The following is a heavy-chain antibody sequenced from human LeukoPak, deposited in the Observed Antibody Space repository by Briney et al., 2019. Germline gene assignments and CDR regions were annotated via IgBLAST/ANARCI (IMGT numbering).Heavy chain of an antibody. D-gene: IGHD6-19*01. CDR3: ARARSRQWLVSNWFDP. CDR2: INTNTGNP. V-gene: IGHV7-4-1*02. J-gene: IGHJ5*02. Sequence: ASVKVSCKASGYTFTSYAMDWVRQAPGQGLEWMGWINTNTGNPTYAQGFTGRFVFSLDTSVSTAYLQISSLKAEDTAVYYCARARSRQWLVSNWFDPWGQGTLVTVSS. CDR1: GYTFTSYA.